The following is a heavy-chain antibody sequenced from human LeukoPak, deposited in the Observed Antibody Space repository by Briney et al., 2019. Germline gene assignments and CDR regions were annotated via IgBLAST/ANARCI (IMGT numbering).Heavy chain of an antibody. CDR2: IYTSGST. Sequence: ASETLSLTCTVSGGSISSYYWSWIRQPAGKGLEWIGRIYTSGSTNYNPSLKSRVTMSVDTSKNQFSLKLSSVTAADTAVYYCARRSFIVGATSAFDIWGQGTTVTVSS. J-gene: IGHJ3*02. CDR3: ARRSFIVGATSAFDI. V-gene: IGHV4-4*07. CDR1: GGSISSYY. D-gene: IGHD1-26*01.